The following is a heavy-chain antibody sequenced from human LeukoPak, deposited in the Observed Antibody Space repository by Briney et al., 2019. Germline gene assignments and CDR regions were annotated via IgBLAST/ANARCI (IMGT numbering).Heavy chain of an antibody. CDR2: IYYSGSI. Sequence: SETLSLTCTVSGGSISSSSYYWGWIRQPPGKGLEWIGSIYYSGSIYYNPSLKSRVTISVDTSKNQFSLKLSSVTAADTAVYYCARDLGVVSHYPNWGQGTLVTVSS. V-gene: IGHV4-39*07. CDR3: ARDLGVVSHYPN. CDR1: GGSISSSSYY. J-gene: IGHJ4*02. D-gene: IGHD1-26*01.